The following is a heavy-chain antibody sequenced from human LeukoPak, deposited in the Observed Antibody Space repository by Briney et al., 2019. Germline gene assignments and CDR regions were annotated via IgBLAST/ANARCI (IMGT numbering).Heavy chain of an antibody. D-gene: IGHD2-15*01. CDR2: ISGSGGST. Sequence: GGSLRLSCAASGFTFSSYAMSWVRQAPGKGLEWVSGISGSGGSTYYADSVKGRFTISRDNSKKTLYLQMNSLTAEDTAVYYCAKDSCSGGSCYEDYWGQGTLVTVSS. CDR3: AKDSCSGGSCYEDY. CDR1: GFTFSSYA. J-gene: IGHJ4*02. V-gene: IGHV3-23*01.